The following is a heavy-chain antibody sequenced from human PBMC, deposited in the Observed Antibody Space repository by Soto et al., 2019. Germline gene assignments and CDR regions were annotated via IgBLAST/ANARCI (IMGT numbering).Heavy chain of an antibody. J-gene: IGHJ4*02. V-gene: IGHV3-23*01. CDR2: ISVSGDST. D-gene: IGHD3-3*02. CDR3: AKPLATEFDY. Sequence: GGSLRLSCAASGFTFSSHAMSWVRQAPGKGLEWVSSISVSGDSTYYADSVKGRFTISRDNSKKTLYLQMNSLRDEDAAVYYCAKPLATEFDYWGQGTLVTVSS. CDR1: GFTFSSHA.